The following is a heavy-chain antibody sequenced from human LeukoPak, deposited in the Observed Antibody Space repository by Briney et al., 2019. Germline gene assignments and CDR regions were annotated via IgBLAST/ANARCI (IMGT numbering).Heavy chain of an antibody. CDR1: GFTFSSYS. J-gene: IGHJ4*02. V-gene: IGHV3-21*01. Sequence: GGSLILSCAASGFTFSSYSMNWVRQAPGKGLEWVSSIDSSSNYIYYADSVKGRFTISRDNAKNSLYLQMNSLRAEDTAVYYCTKKGSRIASAGPYFDYWGQGTLVTVSS. D-gene: IGHD6-13*01. CDR2: IDSSSNYI. CDR3: TKKGSRIASAGPYFDY.